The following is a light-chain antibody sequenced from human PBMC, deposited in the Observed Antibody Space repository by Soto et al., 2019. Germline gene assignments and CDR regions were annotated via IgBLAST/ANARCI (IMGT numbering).Light chain of an antibody. J-gene: IGLJ2*01. V-gene: IGLV2-23*01. CDR3: CSYAGTTTV. Sequence: QSALTQPASVSGSPGQSISISCTRTSSDVGNYNFFAWYQQHPGEAPKLIICEATKRPSGVSNRFSGSKSGNTASLTISGLQADDEADYYCCSYAGTTTVFGGGTKLTVL. CDR2: EAT. CDR1: SSDVGNYNF.